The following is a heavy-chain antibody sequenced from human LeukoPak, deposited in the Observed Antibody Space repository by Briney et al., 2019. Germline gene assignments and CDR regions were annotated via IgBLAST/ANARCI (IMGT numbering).Heavy chain of an antibody. CDR2: ISYDGSNK. Sequence: GGSLRLSCAAPGFTFSSYAMHWVRQAPGKGLEWVAVISYDGSNKYYADSVKGRFTISRDNSKNTLYLQMNSLRAEDTAVYYCARGRYCSGGSCYYYYYGMDVWGQGTTVTVSS. CDR3: ARGRYCSGGSCYYYYYGMDV. D-gene: IGHD2-15*01. V-gene: IGHV3-30-3*01. J-gene: IGHJ6*02. CDR1: GFTFSSYA.